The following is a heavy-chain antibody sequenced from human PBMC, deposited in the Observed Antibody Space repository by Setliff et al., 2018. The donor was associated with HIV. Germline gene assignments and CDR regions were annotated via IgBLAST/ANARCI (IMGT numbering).Heavy chain of an antibody. Sequence: VASVKVSCKASADTFNSYTIHWVRQTPGQGLEWMGRTIPVLSMSNFALKFQGRGSIFADKSTSTAYLGLNGLTSEDTAIYYCATSFVSGVAPFDNWGQGTLVTVSS. V-gene: IGHV1-69*02. CDR2: TIPVLSMS. CDR1: ADTFNSYT. D-gene: IGHD3-10*01. CDR3: ATSFVSGVAPFDN. J-gene: IGHJ4*02.